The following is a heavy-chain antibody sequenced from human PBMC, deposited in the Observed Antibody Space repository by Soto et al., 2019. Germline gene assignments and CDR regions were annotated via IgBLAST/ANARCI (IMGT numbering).Heavy chain of an antibody. Sequence: EVKLVESGGGLVQPGGSLRLSCEASAFTFGNHWMSWVRQAPGKGLEWVANIRTDGSEKYYVDSVKGRFTISRDNTKKPLYLQMSTLIPDDTAIYYCARDYEFGFDIWGQGTLVTVSS. V-gene: IGHV3-7*01. CDR3: ARDYEFGFDI. J-gene: IGHJ3*02. D-gene: IGHD3-22*01. CDR2: IRTDGSEK. CDR1: AFTFGNHW.